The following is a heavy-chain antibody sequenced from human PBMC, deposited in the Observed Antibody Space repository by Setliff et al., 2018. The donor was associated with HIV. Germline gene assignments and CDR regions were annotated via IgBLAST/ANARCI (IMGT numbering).Heavy chain of an antibody. V-gene: IGHV3-48*01. CDR2: ITKDGGET. CDR1: GFSFSAFS. D-gene: IGHD2-21*01. Sequence: GGSLRLSCVASGFSFSAFSMNWVRQVPGKGLEWISYITKDGGETHFSDSVKGRFTISRDNSKNTLYLHMNNLRGDDTAVYYCAKGCGGAGFCYYADYWGQGTVVTVSS. J-gene: IGHJ4*02. CDR3: AKGCGGAGFCYYADY.